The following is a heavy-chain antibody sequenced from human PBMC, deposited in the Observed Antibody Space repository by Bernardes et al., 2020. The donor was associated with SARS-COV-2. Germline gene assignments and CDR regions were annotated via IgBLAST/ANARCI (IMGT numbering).Heavy chain of an antibody. Sequence: ASVKVSCKASGYTFTSYGISWVRQAPGQGLEWMGWISAYNGNTNYAQKLQGRVTMTTDTSTSTAYMELRSLRSDDTAVYYCARVSPYSGSYYGWVAPKYYFDYWGQGTLVTVSS. V-gene: IGHV1-18*01. D-gene: IGHD1-26*01. CDR1: GYTFTSYG. CDR2: ISAYNGNT. CDR3: ARVSPYSGSYYGWVAPKYYFDY. J-gene: IGHJ4*02.